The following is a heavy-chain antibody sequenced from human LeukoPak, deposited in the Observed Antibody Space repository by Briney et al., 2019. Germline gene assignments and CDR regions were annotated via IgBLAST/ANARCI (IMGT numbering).Heavy chain of an antibody. Sequence: GASVKVSCKASGGTFSSYAISWVRQAPGQGLEWMGGIIPIFGKANYAQKFQGRVTITADESTSTAYMELSSLRSEDTAVYYCARGSPWLVPPFDYWGQGTLVTVSS. J-gene: IGHJ4*02. D-gene: IGHD6-19*01. CDR1: GGTFSSYA. CDR2: IIPIFGKA. CDR3: ARGSPWLVPPFDY. V-gene: IGHV1-69*13.